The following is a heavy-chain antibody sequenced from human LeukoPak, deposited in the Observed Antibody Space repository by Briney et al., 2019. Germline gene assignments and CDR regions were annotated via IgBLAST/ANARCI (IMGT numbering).Heavy chain of an antibody. CDR2: IYTSGST. D-gene: IGHD3-3*01. V-gene: IGHV4-61*02. CDR1: GGSISSGSYY. J-gene: IGHJ4*02. CDR3: ARDSEVGVYYDTY. Sequence: PSQTLSLTCTVSGGSISSGSYYWSWIRQPAGKGLEWIGRIYTSGSTNYNPSLKRRVTISVDTSKNQFSLKLSSATAADTAVYYCARDSEVGVYYDTYWGQGTLVTVSS.